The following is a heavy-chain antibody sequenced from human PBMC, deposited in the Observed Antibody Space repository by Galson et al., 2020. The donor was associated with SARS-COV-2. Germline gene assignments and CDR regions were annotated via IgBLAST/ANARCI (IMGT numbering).Heavy chain of an antibody. Sequence: SETLSLTCTVSGGSISSGGYYWSWIRQHPGKGLECIGYIYYSGSTYYNPSLKSRVNISVDTSKNQFSLKLSSVTAADTAVYYCARLVVVAAKAGVTSFDYWGQGTLVTVSS. J-gene: IGHJ4*02. D-gene: IGHD2-15*01. CDR3: ARLVVVAAKAGVTSFDY. V-gene: IGHV4-31*03. CDR1: GGSISSGGYY. CDR2: IYYSGST.